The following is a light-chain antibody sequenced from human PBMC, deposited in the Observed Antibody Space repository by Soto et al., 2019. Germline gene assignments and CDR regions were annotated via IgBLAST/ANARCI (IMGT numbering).Light chain of an antibody. CDR1: QSVSRN. J-gene: IGKJ2*01. CDR2: GAS. V-gene: IGKV3-15*01. Sequence: EIVMTQSPATLSVSPGERATLSCRASQSVSRNLAWYQQKPGQAPRLLIYGASTRATGIPVRFSGSGSGTEFTLTISSLQSEDFAVYYCQQYNDWPTFDQGTKLEIK. CDR3: QQYNDWPT.